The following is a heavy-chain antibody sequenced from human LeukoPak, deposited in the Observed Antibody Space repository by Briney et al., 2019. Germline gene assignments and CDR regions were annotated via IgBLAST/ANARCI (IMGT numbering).Heavy chain of an antibody. CDR2: IYNSGSA. CDR1: GGSISSSSHF. V-gene: IGHV4-39*07. D-gene: IGHD3-10*01. Sequence: SETLSLTCTVSGGSISSSSHFWAWIRQPPGKGLEWIGSIYNSGSAYYNPSLKSRVNISVDTSKNQVSLKLSSVTAADTAVYYCARARKGYYGSEKYYFDYWGQGTLVTVSS. CDR3: ARARKGYYGSEKYYFDY. J-gene: IGHJ4*02.